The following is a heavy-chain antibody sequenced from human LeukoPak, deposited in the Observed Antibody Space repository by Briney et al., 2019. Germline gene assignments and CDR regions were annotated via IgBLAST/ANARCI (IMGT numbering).Heavy chain of an antibody. CDR3: ARESETSGWYVY. CDR1: GFIFDNYA. Sequence: GGSLRLSCAAPGFIFDNYAIHWVRQAPGKGLEWVSLISGDGGSTFYADSVRGRFTISRDNTRKSLSLQMSSLRSEDTALYYCARESETSGWYVYWGQGTLVTVSS. CDR2: ISGDGGST. V-gene: IGHV3-43*02. J-gene: IGHJ4*02. D-gene: IGHD6-19*01.